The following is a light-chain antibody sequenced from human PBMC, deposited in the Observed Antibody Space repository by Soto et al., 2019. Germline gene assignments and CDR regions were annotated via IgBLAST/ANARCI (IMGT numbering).Light chain of an antibody. V-gene: IGKV3-20*01. CDR2: GTS. Sequence: EIVLTQSPATLSLSPGERATLSCRASQSVSSYLAWYQQKPGQAPRLLIYGTSSRATGIPDRFSGSGSGTDFTLTISRLEPEDFAVYYCHQYGSSRGTFGQGTKVEIK. CDR1: QSVSSY. CDR3: HQYGSSRGT. J-gene: IGKJ1*01.